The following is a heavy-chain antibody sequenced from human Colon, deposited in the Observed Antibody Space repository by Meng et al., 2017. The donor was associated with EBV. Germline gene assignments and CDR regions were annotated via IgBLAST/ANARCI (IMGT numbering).Heavy chain of an antibody. D-gene: IGHD4-17*01. Sequence: QLQESGPGRVQPSGTLSLTCTVSGGSLDNSDYLWDWIRRPPGKGLEWIGSVRYSGTAYYNPSLTSRVTISVDTSKNQLSLNLSSLTAADTAVYYCARHVYGDSYGFWGQGTLVTVSS. CDR3: ARHVYGDSYGF. J-gene: IGHJ4*02. V-gene: IGHV4-39*01. CDR2: VRYSGTA. CDR1: GGSLDNSDYL.